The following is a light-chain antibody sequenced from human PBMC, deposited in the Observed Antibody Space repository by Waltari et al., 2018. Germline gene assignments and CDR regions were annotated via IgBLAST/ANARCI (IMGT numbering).Light chain of an antibody. CDR2: WAS. CDR1: QSVLSSSNNKNY. CDR3: QQYYSDPWT. Sequence: DIVMTQSPDSLAVSLGERATINCKSSQSVLSSSNNKNYLAWYQQRPGQPPKLLIYWASTRESGVPDRFSGSGSGTDFTLIISSLQAEDVAVYYCQQYYSDPWTFGQGTKVEIK. J-gene: IGKJ1*01. V-gene: IGKV4-1*01.